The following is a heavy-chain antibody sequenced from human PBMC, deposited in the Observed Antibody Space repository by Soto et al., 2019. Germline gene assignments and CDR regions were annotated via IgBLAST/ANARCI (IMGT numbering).Heavy chain of an antibody. J-gene: IGHJ6*02. CDR1: GFTFSSYA. CDR2: ISGSGGST. D-gene: IGHD6-19*01. CDR3: AKDHSAVAPHYYGMDV. V-gene: IGHV3-23*01. Sequence: GGSLRLSCAASGFTFSSYAMSWVRQAPGKGLEWVSAISGSGGSTYYADSVKGRFTISRDNSKNTLYLQMNSLRAEDTAVYYCAKDHSAVAPHYYGMDVWGQGTTVTVSS.